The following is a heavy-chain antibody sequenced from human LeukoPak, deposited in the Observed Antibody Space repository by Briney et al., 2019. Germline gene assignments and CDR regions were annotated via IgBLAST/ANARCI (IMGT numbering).Heavy chain of an antibody. CDR2: INPNSGGT. V-gene: IGHV1-2*02. CDR3: ARGLWFGEPYYYGMDV. Sequence: ASVKVSCKASGYTFTGYYMHWVRQAPGQGLEWMGWINPNSGGTNYAQKFQGRVTMTRDTSISTAYMELSRLRSDDAAVYYCARGLWFGEPYYYGMDVWGQGTTVTVSS. CDR1: GYTFTGYY. J-gene: IGHJ6*02. D-gene: IGHD3-10*01.